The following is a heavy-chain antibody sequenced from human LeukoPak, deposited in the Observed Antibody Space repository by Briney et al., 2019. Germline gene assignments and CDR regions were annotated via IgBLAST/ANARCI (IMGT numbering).Heavy chain of an antibody. V-gene: IGHV3-49*04. Sequence: PGGSLRLSCTASGFTFGDYAMGWVRQAPGKGLEWVGFIRSKAYGGTTEYAASVKGRFTISRDDSKSIAYLQMNSLKTEDTAVYYCTRGRLNYIVVVPAAHDAFDIWGQGTMVTVSS. CDR1: GFTFGDYA. J-gene: IGHJ3*02. D-gene: IGHD2-2*01. CDR3: TRGRLNYIVVVPAAHDAFDI. CDR2: IRSKAYGGTT.